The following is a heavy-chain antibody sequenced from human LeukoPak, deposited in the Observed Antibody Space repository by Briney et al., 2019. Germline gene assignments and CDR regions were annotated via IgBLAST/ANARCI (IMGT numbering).Heavy chain of an antibody. J-gene: IGHJ3*02. V-gene: IGHV3-7*03. CDR2: INQDGSEK. D-gene: IGHD3-10*01. CDR1: GFTFSNFW. Sequence: GGSLRLSCAASGFTFSNFWMSWVRQAPGKGLEWVANINQDGSEKNYVDSVKGRFTISRDSAKNSLYLQMDSLRAEDTAVYYCAKDHPYYYGSGSPVVLDIWGQGTMVTVSS. CDR3: AKDHPYYYGSGSPVVLDI.